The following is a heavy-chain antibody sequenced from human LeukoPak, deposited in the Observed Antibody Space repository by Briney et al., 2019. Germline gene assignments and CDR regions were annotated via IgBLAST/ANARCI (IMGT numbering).Heavy chain of an antibody. V-gene: IGHV3-53*01. J-gene: IGHJ4*02. CDR2: IYTGGST. D-gene: IGHD6-19*01. CDR1: GFTISSNY. CDR3: AKDGSVGAVAGFYYFDY. Sequence: GGSLRLSCEASGFTISSNYMTWVRQAPGKGLEWVSVIYTGGSTYYADSVKGRFTISRGNSNNTLYLQMNSLRAEDTAVYYCAKDGSVGAVAGFYYFDYWGQGTLVTVSS.